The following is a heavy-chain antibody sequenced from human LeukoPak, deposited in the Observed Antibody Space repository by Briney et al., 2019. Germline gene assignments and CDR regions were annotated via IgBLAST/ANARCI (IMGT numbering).Heavy chain of an antibody. V-gene: IGHV4-38-2*02. CDR1: GYSISSGHY. CDR3: ARQLYYYDSSGYSTYFDY. CDR2: GYHIGST. Sequence: PSETLSLTCTVSGYSISSGHYWGWIRQPPGKGLEWIGSGYHIGSTYYNPSLKSRVTILIDMFKNQVSLKMSSVTAADTAVYYCARQLYYYDSSGYSTYFDYWGQGTLVTVSS. J-gene: IGHJ4*02. D-gene: IGHD3-22*01.